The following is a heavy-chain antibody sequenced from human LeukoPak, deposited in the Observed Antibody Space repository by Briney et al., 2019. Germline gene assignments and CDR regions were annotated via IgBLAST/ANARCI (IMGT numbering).Heavy chain of an antibody. Sequence: SETLSLTCAVYGGSFSGYYWSWIRQPPGKGLEWIGEINHSGSTNYNLSLKSRVTISVDTSKNQFSLKLSSVTAADTAVYYCARGYWFDPWGQGTLVTVSS. J-gene: IGHJ5*02. V-gene: IGHV4-34*01. CDR3: ARGYWFDP. CDR1: GGSFSGYY. CDR2: INHSGST.